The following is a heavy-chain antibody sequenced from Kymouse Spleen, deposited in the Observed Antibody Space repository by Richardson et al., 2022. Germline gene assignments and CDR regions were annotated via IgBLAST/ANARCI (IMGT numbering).Heavy chain of an antibody. CDR2: INHSGST. D-gene: IGHD3-10*01. CDR1: GGSFSGYY. V-gene: IGHV4-34*01. CDR3: ARSMVRGGMDV. Sequence: QVQLQQWGAGLLKPSETLSLTCAVYGGSFSGYYWSWIRQPPGKGLEWIGEINHSGSTNYNPSLKSRVTISVDTSKNQFSLKLSSVTAADTAVYYCARSMVRGGMDVWGQGTTVTVSS. J-gene: IGHJ6*02.